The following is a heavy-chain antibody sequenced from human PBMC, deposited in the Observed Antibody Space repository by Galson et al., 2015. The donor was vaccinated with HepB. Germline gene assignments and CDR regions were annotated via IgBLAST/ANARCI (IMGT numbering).Heavy chain of an antibody. CDR1: SGSITSSGFY. D-gene: IGHD3-10*01. CDR3: ARMYGAGTFWGPLIGP. J-gene: IGHJ5*02. V-gene: IGHV4-39*01. CDR2: IAFRGKT. Sequence: TLSLTCTVSSGSITSSGFYWGWIRQPPGKCLAWIGSIAFRGKTYYNSSLKSRVTMSVDTSKNQFSLSLRSVTASDTAVYYCARMYGAGTFWGPLIGPWGQGTLVTVSS.